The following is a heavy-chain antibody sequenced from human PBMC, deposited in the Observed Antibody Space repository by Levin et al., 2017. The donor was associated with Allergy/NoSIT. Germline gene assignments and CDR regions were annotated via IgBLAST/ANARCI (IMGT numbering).Heavy chain of an antibody. V-gene: IGHV3-11*04. CDR1: GFTLSDYD. D-gene: IGHD1-26*01. CDR2: IVHSDSRT. Sequence: GESLKISCVASGFTLSDYDIIWVRQVPGKGLEWLSAIVHSDSRTYYADSVMGRFTLSKDYAKKSAYLQMNSLRVEDRAVYYCAGMPPGSYGWVDYWGQGILFTVSS. CDR3: AGMPPGSYGWVDY. J-gene: IGHJ4*02.